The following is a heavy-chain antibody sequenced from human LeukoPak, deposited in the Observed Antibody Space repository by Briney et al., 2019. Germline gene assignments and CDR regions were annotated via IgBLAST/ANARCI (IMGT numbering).Heavy chain of an antibody. V-gene: IGHV3-30*04. CDR2: ISYDGSNK. Sequence: GGSLRLSCAASGFTFSSYAMHWVRQAPGKGLEWVAVISYDGSNKYYADSVKGRFTISRDNAKNSLYLQMNSLRAEDTAVYYCAREKSGFSWGQGTLVTVSS. CDR3: AREKSGFS. D-gene: IGHD3-3*01. CDR1: GFTFSSYA. J-gene: IGHJ5*02.